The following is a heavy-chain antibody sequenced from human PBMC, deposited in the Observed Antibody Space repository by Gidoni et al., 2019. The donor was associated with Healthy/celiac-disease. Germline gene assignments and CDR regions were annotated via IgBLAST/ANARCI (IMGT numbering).Heavy chain of an antibody. V-gene: IGHV4-34*01. CDR1: GGSFSGYY. CDR3: ARGRGGGYDY. CDR2: INHSGST. J-gene: IGHJ4*02. Sequence: QVQLQQWGAGLLKPSETLSLTCAVYGGSFSGYYWSWIRQPPGKGLGWIGEINHSGSTNYNPSLKSRVTISVDTSKNQFSLKLSSVTAADTAVYYCARGRGGGYDYWGQGTLVTVSS. D-gene: IGHD2-15*01.